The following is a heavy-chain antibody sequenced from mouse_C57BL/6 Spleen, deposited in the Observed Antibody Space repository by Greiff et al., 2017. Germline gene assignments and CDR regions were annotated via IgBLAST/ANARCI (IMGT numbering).Heavy chain of an antibody. CDR3: ARGGPRDYAMDY. CDR1: GYTFTSYW. Sequence: QVQLQQPGAELVKPGASVKLSCTASGYTFTSYWMQWVKQRPGQGLEWIGEIDPSDSYTNYNQKFKGKATLTVDTSSSTAYMQLSSLTSEDSAVYYCARGGPRDYAMDYWGQGTSVTVSS. V-gene: IGHV1-50*01. D-gene: IGHD3-3*01. J-gene: IGHJ4*01. CDR2: IDPSDSYT.